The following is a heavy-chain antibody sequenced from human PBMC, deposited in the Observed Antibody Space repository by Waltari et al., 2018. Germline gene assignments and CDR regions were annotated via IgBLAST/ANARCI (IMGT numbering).Heavy chain of an antibody. CDR2: IYPGDSDT. D-gene: IGHD3-10*01. CDR1: GYSFTTTW. V-gene: IGHV5-51*01. J-gene: IGHJ4*02. CDR3: VVGSSFDY. Sequence: EVQVVQSGAEVKKPGESLKISCEGSGYSFTTTWIGWVRQMPGKGPEWMGIIYPGDSDTRYSPSFQGQVTISADKSINTAYLQWSTLKASDTAMYYCVVGSSFDYWGQGTLVTVSS.